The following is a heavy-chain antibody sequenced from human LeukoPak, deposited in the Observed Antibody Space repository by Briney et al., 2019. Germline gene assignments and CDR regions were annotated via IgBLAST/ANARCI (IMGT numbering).Heavy chain of an antibody. V-gene: IGHV3-23*01. D-gene: IGHD4-17*01. J-gene: IGHJ4*02. CDR3: AKIAPWGALTTTDGFDY. CDR1: GFSFKNYA. CDR2: ISDNGDRT. Sequence: GGSLRLSCAASGFSFKNYAMSWVRQAPGEGLEWVSGISDNGDRTYYADSVRGRFTISRDNSKNTLYVQMDSLRVEDTAVYYWAKIAPWGALTTTDGFDYWGQGALVTVSS.